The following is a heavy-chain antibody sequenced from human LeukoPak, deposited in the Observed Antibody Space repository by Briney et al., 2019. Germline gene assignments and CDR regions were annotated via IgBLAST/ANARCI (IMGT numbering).Heavy chain of an antibody. J-gene: IGHJ5*02. CDR1: GYTFTNYH. CDR3: ARDQDIVVVVAALRQREMGGFDP. Sequence: GGSGKVSCKASGYTFTNYHINWVRQATGQGPEWMGWMNPKSGNTGCAQKFQGRVTMTRNTSISTAYMELSSLRSDDTAVYYCARDQDIVVVVAALRQREMGGFDPWGQGTLVTVSS. CDR2: MNPKSGNT. D-gene: IGHD2-15*01. V-gene: IGHV1-8*01.